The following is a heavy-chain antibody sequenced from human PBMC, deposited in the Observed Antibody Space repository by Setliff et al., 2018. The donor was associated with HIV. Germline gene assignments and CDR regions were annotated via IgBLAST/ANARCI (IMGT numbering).Heavy chain of an antibody. D-gene: IGHD6-19*01. CDR1: GGSFSAYF. CDR2: INHSGST. CDR3: VRYTTAWFAPY. J-gene: IGHJ4*02. Sequence: SETLSLTCAVYGGSFSAYFWTWIRQPPGKGLEWIVEINHSGSTNYNPSLNSRVTISVDTSKNQISLKLTSVTAADTAMYYCVRYTTAWFAPYWGQGTLVTVSS. V-gene: IGHV4-34*01.